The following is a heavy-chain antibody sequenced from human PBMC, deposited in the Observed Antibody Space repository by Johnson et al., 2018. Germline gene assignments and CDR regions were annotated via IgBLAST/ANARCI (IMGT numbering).Heavy chain of an antibody. Sequence: VQLVESGGGLVQXGGSLRLSCAASGFTFSSYDMHWVRQATGKGLEWVSAIGTAGDTSYPGSVKGRFTIPRENAKNSWYLQMNSLRAGDTGVYSGTGAVVPAAILGYYYYGMDVWGQGTTVTVSS. CDR2: IGTAGDT. CDR3: TGAVVPAAILGYYYYGMDV. D-gene: IGHD2-2*02. CDR1: GFTFSSYD. V-gene: IGHV3-13*01. J-gene: IGHJ6*02.